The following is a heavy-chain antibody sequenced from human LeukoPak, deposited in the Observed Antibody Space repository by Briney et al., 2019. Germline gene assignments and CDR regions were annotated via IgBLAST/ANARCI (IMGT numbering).Heavy chain of an antibody. J-gene: IGHJ5*02. CDR1: GNSFGDYY. D-gene: IGHD4-17*01. CDR3: TRDTGTTGEVKFDP. Sequence: SGTLSLTCTVSGNSFGDYYWSWIRQPAGKGLEWIGRIYTSGSTTYNPSLKSRVTMSVDTSKSQFSLNLMSVTAADTAVYYCTRDTGTTGEVKFDPWGQGTLVTVSS. CDR2: IYTSGST. V-gene: IGHV4-4*07.